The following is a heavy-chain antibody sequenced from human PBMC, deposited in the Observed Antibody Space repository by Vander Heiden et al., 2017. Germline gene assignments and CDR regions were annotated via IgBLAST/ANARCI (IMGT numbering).Heavy chain of an antibody. V-gene: IGHV3-30*18. J-gene: IGHJ4*02. CDR3: AKDFTVTTEGFDY. CDR1: GFTFGSYG. D-gene: IGHD4-17*01. CDR2: ISYDGSNK. Sequence: QVQLVESGGGVVQPGRSLRLSCAASGFTFGSYGMHWVRQAPGKGLEWVAVISYDGSNKYYADSVKGRFTISRDNSKNTLYLQMNSLRAEDTAVYYCAKDFTVTTEGFDYWGQGTLVTVSS.